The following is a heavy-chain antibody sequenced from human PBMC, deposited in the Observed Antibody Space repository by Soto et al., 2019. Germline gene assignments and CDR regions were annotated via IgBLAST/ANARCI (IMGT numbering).Heavy chain of an antibody. CDR1: GYSFTGYY. J-gene: IGHJ4*02. CDR2: INPDSGAT. Sequence: HEHLVQSGAEVKRPGASLKVSCKASGYSFTGYYIHWVRQAPGQGLEWMGWINPDSGATNYAQNLQGRGTLTSDTSISTASMDLTSLTSDDTAVYYCARGDYGTGGYPFPYFDYWGQGTRVIVSS. CDR3: ARGDYGTGGYPFPYFDY. D-gene: IGHD2-8*02. V-gene: IGHV1-2*02.